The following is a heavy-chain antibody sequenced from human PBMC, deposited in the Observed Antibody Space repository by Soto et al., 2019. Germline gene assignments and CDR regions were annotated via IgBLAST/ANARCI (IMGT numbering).Heavy chain of an antibody. D-gene: IGHD3-10*01. CDR3: ARGRGRRTTMGRRVIAPFDY. CDR2: INHSGST. CDR1: GGSFSGYY. J-gene: IGHJ4*02. V-gene: IGHV4-34*01. Sequence: SETLSLTCAVYGGSFSGYYWSWIRQPPGKGLEWIGEINHSGSTNYNPSLTSRVTISVDTSKNQFSLKLSSVTAADTAVYYCARGRGRRTTMGRRVIAPFDYWGQGTLVTVSS.